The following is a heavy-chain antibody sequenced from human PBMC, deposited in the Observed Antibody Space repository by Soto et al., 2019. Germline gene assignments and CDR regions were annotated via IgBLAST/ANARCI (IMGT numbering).Heavy chain of an antibody. J-gene: IGHJ4*02. V-gene: IGHV4-59*08. CDR3: ARHEVVAGPFDF. CDR1: GGSISSYY. D-gene: IGHD6-19*01. CDR2: IYYSGST. Sequence: PSETLSLTCTVSGGSISSYYWSWIRQPPGKGLEWIGYIYYSGSTNYNPSLKSRVTISVDTSKNQFSLKLSSVTAADTAVYYCARHEVVAGPFDFWGQGTLVTVSS.